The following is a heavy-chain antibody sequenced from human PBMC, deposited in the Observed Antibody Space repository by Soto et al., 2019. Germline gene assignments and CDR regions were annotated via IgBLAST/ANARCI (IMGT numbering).Heavy chain of an antibody. Sequence: SETLSLTCTVSGGSIRSGLYYWSWIRQPPGKGLEWIGYIFDSGITHYNPSLKSRVAMSVDTSKNQFSLNLTSVTAADTAVYFCASQFCSGGACFNWFDPWGHGTLVTVS. CDR3: ASQFCSGGACFNWFDP. D-gene: IGHD2-21*02. CDR2: IFDSGIT. V-gene: IGHV4-30-4*01. CDR1: GGSIRSGLYY. J-gene: IGHJ5*02.